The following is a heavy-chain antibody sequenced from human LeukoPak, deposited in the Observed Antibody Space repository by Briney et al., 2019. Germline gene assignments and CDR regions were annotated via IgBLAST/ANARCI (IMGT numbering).Heavy chain of an antibody. V-gene: IGHV3-23*01. CDR3: AKAILRGVITTFDY. CDR2: ISGSGGST. D-gene: IGHD3-3*01. Sequence: GGSLRLSCAASGFTFSSYGMSWVRQAPGEGLEWVSAISGSGGSTYYADSVKGRFTISRDNSKNTLYLQMNSLRAEDTAVYYCAKAILRGVITTFDYWGQGTLVTVSS. CDR1: GFTFSSYG. J-gene: IGHJ4*02.